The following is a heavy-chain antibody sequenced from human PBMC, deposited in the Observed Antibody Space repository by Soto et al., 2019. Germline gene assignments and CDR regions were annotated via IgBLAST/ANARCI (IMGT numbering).Heavy chain of an antibody. D-gene: IGHD2-21*02. Sequence: ASVKVSCKASGYTFTSYGISWVRQAPGQGLEWMGWISAYNGNTNYAQKLQGRVTMTTDTSTSTAYMELRSLRSDDTAVYYCARDIVVVTATRRYYYGMDVWGQGTTVTVSS. CDR1: GYTFTSYG. V-gene: IGHV1-18*01. J-gene: IGHJ6*02. CDR3: ARDIVVVTATRRYYYGMDV. CDR2: ISAYNGNT.